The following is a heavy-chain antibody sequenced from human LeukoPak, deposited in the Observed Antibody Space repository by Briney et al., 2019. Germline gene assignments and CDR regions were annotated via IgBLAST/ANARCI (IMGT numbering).Heavy chain of an antibody. CDR2: ISYDGISK. CDR3: ARDQQGEYFDY. V-gene: IGHV3-30*04. D-gene: IGHD3-10*01. Sequence: GGSLRLSCAASGFTFSSYAMHWVCQAPGKGLEWVALISYDGISKYYADSVKGRFTISRDNSKNTLYLHTNSLRAEDTAVFYCARDQQGEYFDYWGQGTLVTVSS. J-gene: IGHJ4*02. CDR1: GFTFSSYA.